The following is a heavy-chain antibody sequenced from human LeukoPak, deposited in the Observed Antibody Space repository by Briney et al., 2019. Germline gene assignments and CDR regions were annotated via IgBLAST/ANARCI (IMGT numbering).Heavy chain of an antibody. CDR1: VYTFTSYY. D-gene: IGHD3-10*01. J-gene: IGHJ5*02. CDR3: ARSGPQFWFDP. V-gene: IGHV1-46*01. CDR2: INPSGGST. Sequence: ASVKVSCKASVYTFTSYYMHWVRQAPGQGLEWMGIINPSGGSTSYAQKFQGRGTMTRDTSKSTVYIELSSLRSDDTAVYYCARSGPQFWFDPWGQGTLVTVSS.